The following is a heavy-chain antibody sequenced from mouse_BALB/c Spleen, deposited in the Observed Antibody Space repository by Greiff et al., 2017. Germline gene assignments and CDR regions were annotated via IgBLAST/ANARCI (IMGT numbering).Heavy chain of an antibody. J-gene: IGHJ3*01. D-gene: IGHD2-14*01. CDR3: ARKNRSWFAY. CDR1: GYSITSDYA. V-gene: IGHV3-2*02. CDR2: ISYSGST. Sequence: EVQGVESGPGLVKPSQSLSLTCTVTGYSITSDYAWNWIRQFPGNTLEWMGYISYSGSTSYNPSLKSRISITRDTSKNQFFLQLNSVTTEDTATYYCARKNRSWFAYWGQGTLVTVSA.